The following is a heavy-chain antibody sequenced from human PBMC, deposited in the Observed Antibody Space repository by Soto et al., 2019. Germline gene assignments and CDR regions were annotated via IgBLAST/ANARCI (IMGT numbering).Heavy chain of an antibody. Sequence: GGSLRLSCAASGFTFSSYGMSWVRQAPGEGLEWVSGISGSGGSTYYADSVKGRFTISRDNSKNTLYLQMYSLRAEDTAVYYCAKTGPGSSYGYYFDSWGQGTLVTVSS. V-gene: IGHV3-23*01. D-gene: IGHD5-18*01. CDR3: AKTGPGSSYGYYFDS. J-gene: IGHJ4*02. CDR1: GFTFSSYG. CDR2: ISGSGGST.